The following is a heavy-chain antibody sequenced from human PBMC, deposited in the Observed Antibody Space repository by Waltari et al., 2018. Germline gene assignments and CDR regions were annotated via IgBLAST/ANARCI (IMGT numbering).Heavy chain of an antibody. V-gene: IGHV4-59*01. CDR3: ARTNFLGGMDV. CDR2: IFYSGST. CDR1: GDSISSFY. Sequence: QVQLQETGPGLVKPSETLSLTCTVSGDSISSFYWGWLRQPPGKGREWIAYIFYSGSTSYNPSLKSRVTISVDTSKNQFSLNLRSLTAADTAVYYCARTNFLGGMDVWGQGTTVTVSS. J-gene: IGHJ6*02.